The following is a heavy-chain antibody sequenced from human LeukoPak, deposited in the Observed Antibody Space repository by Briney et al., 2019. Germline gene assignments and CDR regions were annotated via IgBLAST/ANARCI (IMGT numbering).Heavy chain of an antibody. Sequence: SQTLSLTCTVSGGSISSGGYYWSWIRQHPGRGLEWIVYIYYSGSTYYNPSLKSRVTISVDTSKNQFSLKLSSVTAADTAVYYCAGTSALYSGSPGPPRPFDYWGQGTLVTVSS. CDR3: AGTSALYSGSPGPPRPFDY. CDR1: GGSISSGGYY. J-gene: IGHJ4*02. D-gene: IGHD1-26*01. V-gene: IGHV4-31*03. CDR2: IYYSGST.